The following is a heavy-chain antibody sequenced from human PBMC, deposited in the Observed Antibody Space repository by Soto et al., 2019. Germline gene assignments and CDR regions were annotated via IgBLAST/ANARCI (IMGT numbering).Heavy chain of an antibody. V-gene: IGHV4-59*01. D-gene: IGHD3-22*01. CDR2: IYYSGST. CDR1: GGSISSYY. CDR3: ARGYYDSSSIGDWFDP. Sequence: ASETLSLTCTVSGGSISSYYWSWIRQPPGKGLEWIGYIYYSGSTNYNPSLKSRVTISVDTSKNQFSLKLSSVTAADTAVYYCARGYYDSSSIGDWFDPWGQGTLVTVS. J-gene: IGHJ5*02.